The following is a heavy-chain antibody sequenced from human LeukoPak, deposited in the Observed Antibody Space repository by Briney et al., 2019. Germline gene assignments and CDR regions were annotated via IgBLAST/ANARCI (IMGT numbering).Heavy chain of an antibody. CDR3: ARGRPYSSSWYGGDFDY. D-gene: IGHD6-13*01. CDR1: GFTFSSYS. J-gene: IGHJ4*02. CDR2: ISSSSSYI. Sequence: PGGSLRLSCAASGFTFSSYSMNWVRQAPGKGLEWVSYISSSSSYIKYADSVKGRFTISRDNAKNSLYLQMNSLRAEDTAVYYCARGRPYSSSWYGGDFDYWGQGTLVTVSS. V-gene: IGHV3-21*01.